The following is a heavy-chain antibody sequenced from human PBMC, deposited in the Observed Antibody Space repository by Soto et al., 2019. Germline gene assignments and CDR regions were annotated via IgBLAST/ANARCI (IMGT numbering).Heavy chain of an antibody. CDR2: ISTTSSTT. D-gene: IGHD3-3*02. J-gene: IGHJ4*02. Sequence: EVQLVESGGGVVQPGGSLRLSCEASGFTFSSYDMNWVRQAPGKGLEWVSYISTTSSTTYYADSVKGRFTVSRDNAKNSLFLQMSSLRDEDTAVYFCARELSSIYTGADSDYWGQGTLVTVSS. CDR3: ARELSSIYTGADSDY. CDR1: GFTFSSYD. V-gene: IGHV3-48*02.